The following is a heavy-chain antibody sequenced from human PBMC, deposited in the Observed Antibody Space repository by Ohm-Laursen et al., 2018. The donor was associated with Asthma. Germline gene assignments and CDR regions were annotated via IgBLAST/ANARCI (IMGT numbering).Heavy chain of an antibody. CDR2: ISWNSGSI. Sequence: SLRLSCTASGFTFDDYAMHWVRQAPGKGLEWVSGISWNSGSIGYADSVKGRFTISRDNAKNSLYLQMNSLRAEDTAVYYCAKITGYCSGGSCYPDAFDIWGQGTMVTVSS. V-gene: IGHV3-9*01. CDR3: AKITGYCSGGSCYPDAFDI. J-gene: IGHJ3*02. D-gene: IGHD2-15*01. CDR1: GFTFDDYA.